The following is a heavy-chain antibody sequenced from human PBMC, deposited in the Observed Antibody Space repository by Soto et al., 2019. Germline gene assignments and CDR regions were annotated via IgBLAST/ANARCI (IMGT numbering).Heavy chain of an antibody. V-gene: IGHV3-30*03. CDR2: VAYDGSKT. Sequence: ESGGGVVQPGRSLRLTCAASGFTFSSNGMHWVRQAPGKGLEWVALVAYDGSKTYYGDSVRGRFTISRDNSENTLYPQMNSLRAEDTAVYYCARWVGGSMYDNSGKYDSWGQGTLVTVSS. J-gene: IGHJ5*01. CDR3: ARWVGGSMYDNSGKYDS. D-gene: IGHD3-22*01. CDR1: GFTFSSNG.